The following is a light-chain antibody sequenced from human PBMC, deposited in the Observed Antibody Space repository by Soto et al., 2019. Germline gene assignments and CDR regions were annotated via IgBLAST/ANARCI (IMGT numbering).Light chain of an antibody. Sequence: EIVLTQSPGTLSLSPGERATLSCRASQSVNSNYLAWYQQKRGQAPRLLIYDTSNRAAGIPARFSGSRSGTDFTLTISSLEPEDFAVYFCHQRNKFGQGTRLEIK. V-gene: IGKV3D-20*02. J-gene: IGKJ5*01. CDR3: HQRNK. CDR2: DTS. CDR1: QSVNSNY.